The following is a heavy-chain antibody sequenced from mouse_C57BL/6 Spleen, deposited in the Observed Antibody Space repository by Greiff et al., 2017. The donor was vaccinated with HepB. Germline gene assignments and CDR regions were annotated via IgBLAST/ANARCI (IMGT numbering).Heavy chain of an antibody. CDR2: ISSGGSYT. CDR1: GFTFSSYG. Sequence: EVQLVESGGDLVKPGGSLKLSCAASGFTFSSYGMSWVRQTPDKRLEWVATISSGGSYTYYPDSVKGRLTISRDNAKNNLYLQMSSLKSEDTAMYYCARHETTAYAMDYWGQGTSVTVSS. V-gene: IGHV5-6*01. CDR3: ARHETTAYAMDY. D-gene: IGHD1-2*01. J-gene: IGHJ4*01.